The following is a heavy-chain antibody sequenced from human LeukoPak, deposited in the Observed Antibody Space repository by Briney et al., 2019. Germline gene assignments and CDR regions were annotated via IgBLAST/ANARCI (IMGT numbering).Heavy chain of an antibody. CDR1: GFTFSFYI. V-gene: IGHV3-48*02. CDR3: ARVHRGYSYGRLDY. D-gene: IGHD5-18*01. CDR2: ISSSDNTI. Sequence: GGSLRLSCAASGFTFSFYIMNWVRQAPGKGLEWVSYISSSDNTIHYADSVKGRFTISRDNAKNSLYLEMNSLRDEDTAVYYCARVHRGYSYGRLDYWGQGTLVTVSS. J-gene: IGHJ4*02.